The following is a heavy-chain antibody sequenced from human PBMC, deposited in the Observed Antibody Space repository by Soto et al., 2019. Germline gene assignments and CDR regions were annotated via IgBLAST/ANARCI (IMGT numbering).Heavy chain of an antibody. J-gene: IGHJ5*02. V-gene: IGHV1-8*01. CDR3: ARDVRSGVRGVIASWSVP. CDR1: GYTFTNFH. Sequence: QVQLVQSGAEVKKPGASVKVACKASGYTFTNFHINWVRQATGQGLEWIGWMNPTRGNTNLAQKFQGRVTMTRNNFIRTGYLEVISLRSEETAIYYCARDVRSGVRGVIASWSVPWGQGTLVTVSS. D-gene: IGHD3-10*01. CDR2: MNPTRGNT.